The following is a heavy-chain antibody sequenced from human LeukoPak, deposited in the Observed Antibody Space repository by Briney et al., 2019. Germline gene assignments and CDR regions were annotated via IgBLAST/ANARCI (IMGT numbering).Heavy chain of an antibody. D-gene: IGHD6-6*01. J-gene: IGHJ6*03. CDR2: FDSEDGKT. CDR3: ARSLSSSSHYYYMDV. CDR1: GALLIELS. Sequence: ASVKVSCKVSGALLIELSIHWVRQSPGKGLEWMGGFDSEDGKTKAAQKFHDRVSLTEDTSLATAYMELSSLRSEDTAVYYCARSLSSSSHYYYMDVWGKGTTVTVSS. V-gene: IGHV1-24*01.